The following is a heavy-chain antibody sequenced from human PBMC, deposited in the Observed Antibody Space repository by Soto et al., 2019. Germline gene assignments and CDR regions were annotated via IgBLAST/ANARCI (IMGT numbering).Heavy chain of an antibody. CDR1: GYTFTDYY. J-gene: IGHJ4*02. CDR3: ARRKGDYYDSSGYHYYFDY. V-gene: IGHV1-2*02. D-gene: IGHD3-22*01. Sequence: QVQLVQSGAAVKKPGASVKVSCKASGYTFTDYYVHWVRQAPGQGLEWMGWINPNSGGTKSAQKFQGRVTMTRDTSISTAYMERSRLRSDDTAVYYCARRKGDYYDSSGYHYYFDYWGQGTLVTVSS. CDR2: INPNSGGT.